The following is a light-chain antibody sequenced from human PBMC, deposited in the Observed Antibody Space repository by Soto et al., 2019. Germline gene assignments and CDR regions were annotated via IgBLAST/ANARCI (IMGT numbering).Light chain of an antibody. V-gene: IGKV3-20*01. J-gene: IGKJ1*01. CDR1: QSVDTTF. CDR3: QQYMSSVT. CDR2: DAS. Sequence: EIVLTQSPGSLSLSPGQRATLSCRASQSVDTTFFAWYQKKPGQAPRLPIYDASKRATGIPDRFSGSGSGTDFTLIISRLEPDDFAVYYCQQYMSSVTFGQGTKVEIK.